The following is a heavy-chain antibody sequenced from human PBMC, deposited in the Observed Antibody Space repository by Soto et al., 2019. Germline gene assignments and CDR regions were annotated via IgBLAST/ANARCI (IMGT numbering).Heavy chain of an antibody. D-gene: IGHD6-25*01. J-gene: IGHJ6*02. Sequence: QVQLMQSGAEIKKPGSSVKVSCKTSGDNFKKNVFTWVRQAPGQGLEWMGGTIHALGKTPYIERFQGRVTIIVDDATRTVYMEVSDVTSEDTAIYYCARGPLRPSAIDVWGQATTVTVSS. CDR1: GDNFKKNV. V-gene: IGHV1-69*01. CDR2: TIHALGKT. CDR3: ARGPLRPSAIDV.